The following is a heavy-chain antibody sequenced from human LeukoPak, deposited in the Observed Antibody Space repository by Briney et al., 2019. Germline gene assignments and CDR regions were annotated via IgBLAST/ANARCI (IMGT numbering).Heavy chain of an antibody. CDR3: ARVSVRTTGSLDY. D-gene: IGHD3-10*01. Sequence: MAGGSLRLSCAASGFTFSSYAMSWVRQAPGKGLEWVSSISSSSSYIYYADSVKGRFTISRDNAKNSLYLQMNSLRAEDTAVYYCARVSVRTTGSLDYWGQGTLVTVSS. V-gene: IGHV3-21*01. CDR1: GFTFSSYA. CDR2: ISSSSSYI. J-gene: IGHJ4*02.